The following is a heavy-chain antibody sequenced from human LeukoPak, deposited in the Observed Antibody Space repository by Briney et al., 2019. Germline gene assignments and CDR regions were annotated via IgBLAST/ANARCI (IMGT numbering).Heavy chain of an antibody. CDR2: ISYDGSNK. CDR3: AKDGSGWYALDY. J-gene: IGHJ4*02. Sequence: PGGSLRLSCAASGFTFSSYGMHWVRQAPGKGLEWVAVISYDGSNKYYADSVKGRFTISRDNSKNTLYLQMNSLRAEDTAVYYCAKDGSGWYALDYWGQGTLVTVSS. V-gene: IGHV3-30*18. D-gene: IGHD6-19*01. CDR1: GFTFSSYG.